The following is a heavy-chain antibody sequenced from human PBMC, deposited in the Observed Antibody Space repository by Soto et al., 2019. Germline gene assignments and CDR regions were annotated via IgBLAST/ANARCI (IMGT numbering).Heavy chain of an antibody. CDR1: GGSISSYY. CDR3: AREGGRYGYNFDRAFDN. J-gene: IGHJ3*02. V-gene: IGHV4-59*01. CDR2: IYYSGST. D-gene: IGHD5-12*01. Sequence: SETLSLTCTVSGGSISSYYWSWIRQPPGKGLEWIGYIYYSGSTNYNPSLKSRVTISVDTSKNQFSLKLSSVTAADTAVYYCAREGGRYGYNFDRAFDNGGRGKMVTVS.